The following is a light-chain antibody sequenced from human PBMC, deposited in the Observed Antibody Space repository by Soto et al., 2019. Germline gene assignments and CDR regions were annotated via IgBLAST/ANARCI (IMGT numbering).Light chain of an antibody. V-gene: IGKV3-20*01. Sequence: EIVLTQSPDTLSLSPGERATLSCRASQTVTNRYLAWYQQKPGQAPRLLIFGASIRDTGIPDRFSGSGSGTDFTLTISRLESEDFAVYYCQQYGGSPGTFGQGTKVDIK. CDR2: GAS. CDR3: QQYGGSPGT. J-gene: IGKJ1*01. CDR1: QTVTNRY.